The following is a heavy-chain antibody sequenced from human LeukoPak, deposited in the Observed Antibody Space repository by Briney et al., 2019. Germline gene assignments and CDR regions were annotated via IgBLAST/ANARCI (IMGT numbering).Heavy chain of an antibody. V-gene: IGHV3-23*01. CDR2: ISGSGGST. J-gene: IGHJ4*02. D-gene: IGHD2-15*01. CDR1: GFTFSSYA. CDR3: AKPSRYCSGGTCYPGDYSDY. Sequence: GGSLRLSCAASGFTFSSYAMSWVRQAPGKGLEWVSAISGSGGSTYYSDSVKGRFTISRDNSKNTLYMQMNSLGAEDTAVYYCAKPSRYCSGGTCYPGDYSDYWGQGTLVTVSS.